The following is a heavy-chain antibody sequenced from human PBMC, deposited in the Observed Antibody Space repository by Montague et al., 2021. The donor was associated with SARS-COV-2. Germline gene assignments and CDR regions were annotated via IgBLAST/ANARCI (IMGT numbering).Heavy chain of an antibody. CDR2: NYLHSNA. D-gene: IGHD2-21*02. Sequence: SETLSLTCTVSGYFISTCYYCCCIRQSPGKVLDWIGSNYLHSNAYYNPSLNSRVTISLDTSNNHFSLRLTSVTTSDTAVYYCARGRVTREGFDYWGQGTRVIVSS. V-gene: IGHV4-38-2*02. CDR3: ARGRVTREGFDY. J-gene: IGHJ4*02. CDR1: GYFISTCYY.